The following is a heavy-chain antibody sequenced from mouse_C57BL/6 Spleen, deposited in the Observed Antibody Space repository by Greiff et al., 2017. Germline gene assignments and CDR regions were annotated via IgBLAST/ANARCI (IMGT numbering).Heavy chain of an antibody. D-gene: IGHD2-4*01. Sequence: VQLQQSGPELVKPGASVKIPCKASGYTFTDYNMDWVKQSHGKSLEWIGDINPNNGGTIYNQKFKGKATLTVDKSSSTAYMELRSLTSEDTAVYYCARSDDYDVGDAMDYWGQGTSVTVSS. CDR1: GYTFTDYN. CDR3: ARSDDYDVGDAMDY. CDR2: INPNNGGT. V-gene: IGHV1-18*01. J-gene: IGHJ4*01.